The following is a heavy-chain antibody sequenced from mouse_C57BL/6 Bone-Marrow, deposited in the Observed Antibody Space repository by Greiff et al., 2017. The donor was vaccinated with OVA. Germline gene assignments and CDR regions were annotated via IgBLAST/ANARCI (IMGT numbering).Heavy chain of an antibody. V-gene: IGHV5-17*01. Sequence: DVKLVESGGGLVKPGGSLKLSCAASGFTFSDYGMHWVRQAPEKGLEWVAYISSGSSTIYYADTVKGRFTISRDNAKNTLFLQMTSLRSEDTAMYYCARDYGSLHYYAMDYWGQGTSVTVSS. CDR3: ARDYGSLHYYAMDY. J-gene: IGHJ4*01. CDR1: GFTFSDYG. D-gene: IGHD1-1*01. CDR2: ISSGSSTI.